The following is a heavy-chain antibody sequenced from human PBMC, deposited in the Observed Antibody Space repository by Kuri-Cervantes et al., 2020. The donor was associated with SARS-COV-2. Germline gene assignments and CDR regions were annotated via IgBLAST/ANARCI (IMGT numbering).Heavy chain of an antibody. D-gene: IGHD3-3*01. Sequence: GSLRLSCTVSGGSISSSSYYWGWIRQPPGKGLEWIGSIYYSGSTYYNPSLKSRVTISVDTSKNQFSLKLSSVTAADTAVYYCARGSNYDFWSGYSTFDYWGQGTRVTVSS. CDR3: ARGSNYDFWSGYSTFDY. CDR2: IYYSGST. V-gene: IGHV4-39*07. CDR1: GGSISSSSYY. J-gene: IGHJ4*02.